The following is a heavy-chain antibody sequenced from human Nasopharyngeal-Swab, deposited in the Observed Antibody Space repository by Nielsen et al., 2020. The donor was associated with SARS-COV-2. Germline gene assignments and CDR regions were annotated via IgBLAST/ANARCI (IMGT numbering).Heavy chain of an antibody. CDR3: AKDGVVRGDALDL. Sequence: GESLKISCAASGFTFNIYAMAWVRRAPGWGLQWVTGVSASGGSTYYTDSVKGQFSISRDNSKNTLFLQMHSLRVEDTAVYYCAKDGVVRGDALDLWGQGTIVTVSS. D-gene: IGHD3-10*01. CDR2: VSASGGST. CDR1: GFTFNIYA. V-gene: IGHV3-23*01. J-gene: IGHJ3*01.